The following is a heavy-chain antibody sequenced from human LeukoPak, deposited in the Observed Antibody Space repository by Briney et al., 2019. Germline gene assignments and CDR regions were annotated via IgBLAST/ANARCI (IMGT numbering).Heavy chain of an antibody. V-gene: IGHV4-34*01. CDR2: IHHSGRT. D-gene: IGHD3-16*02. J-gene: IGHJ3*02. CDR1: VESFSGYY. Sequence: KPSETLSLTFSVYVESFSGYYCSWIRQPPGKVLEWIRDIHHSGRTNYNASLQSRVTMSVATSKNQFCLKVRSVTAADTAVYYYARVFYRRRGRQGDAFDIWGQGTMVTASS. CDR3: ARVFYRRRGRQGDAFDI.